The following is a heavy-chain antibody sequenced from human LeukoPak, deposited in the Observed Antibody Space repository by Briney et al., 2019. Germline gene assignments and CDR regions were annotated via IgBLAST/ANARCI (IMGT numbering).Heavy chain of an antibody. Sequence: PGGSLRLSCAASGFTFDDYAMHWVRQAPGKGLEWVSGISWNSGSIGYADSVKGRFTISRDNAKNSLYLQMNSLRAEDTAVYYCASAGFVGATTIYWGQGTLVTVSS. D-gene: IGHD1-26*01. J-gene: IGHJ4*02. V-gene: IGHV3-9*01. CDR3: ASAGFVGATTIY. CDR2: ISWNSGSI. CDR1: GFTFDDYA.